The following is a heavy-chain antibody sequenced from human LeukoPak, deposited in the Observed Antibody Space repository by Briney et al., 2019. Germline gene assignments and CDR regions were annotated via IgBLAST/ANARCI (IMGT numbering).Heavy chain of an antibody. Sequence: GASVKVSCKASGYTFTSSYMHWVRQAPGQGLEWMGIINPSGGNTTYAQKFQGRVTMTRDMSTSTVYMELSSLRSEDTAVYYCARDPGYDTSGYYYGYFDYWGLGTLVTVSS. CDR1: GYTFTSSY. CDR3: ARDPGYDTSGYYYGYFDY. D-gene: IGHD3-22*01. J-gene: IGHJ4*02. V-gene: IGHV1-46*01. CDR2: INPSGGNT.